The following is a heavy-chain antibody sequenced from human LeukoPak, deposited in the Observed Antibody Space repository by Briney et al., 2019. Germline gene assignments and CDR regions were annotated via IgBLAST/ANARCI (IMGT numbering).Heavy chain of an antibody. D-gene: IGHD3-16*01. CDR3: AKDDDWGRFNH. J-gene: IGHJ1*01. CDR1: GFTFSSYG. CDR2: ISGSGGST. Sequence: GGSLRLSCAASGFTFSSYGMSWVRQAPGKGLEWVSAISGSGGSTYYADSVKGRFTISRDNSKNTLYLQMNSLRAEDTAMYYCAKDDDWGRFNHWGQGTLVTVPS. V-gene: IGHV3-23*01.